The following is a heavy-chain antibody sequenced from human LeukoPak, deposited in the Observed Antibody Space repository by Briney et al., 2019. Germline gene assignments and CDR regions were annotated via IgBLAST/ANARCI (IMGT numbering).Heavy chain of an antibody. Sequence: GASVRVSCKASGYTFTSFDINWVRQATGQGPEWMGWMNPSSGDTGYAQKFQGRVTMTRDTSTSTVYMELSSLRSEDTAVYYCARESRASGSYLGYWGQGTLVTVSS. CDR1: GYTFTSFD. CDR2: MNPSSGDT. J-gene: IGHJ4*02. CDR3: ARESRASGSYLGY. V-gene: IGHV1-8*02. D-gene: IGHD1-26*01.